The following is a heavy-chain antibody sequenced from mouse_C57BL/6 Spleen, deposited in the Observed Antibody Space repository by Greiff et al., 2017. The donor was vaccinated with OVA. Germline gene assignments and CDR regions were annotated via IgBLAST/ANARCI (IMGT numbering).Heavy chain of an antibody. J-gene: IGHJ2*01. V-gene: IGHV1-81*01. D-gene: IGHD1-1*01. CDR2: IYPRSGNT. CDR3: ATGPYTVPLYYFDY. CDR1: GYTFTSYG. Sequence: QVQLKESGAELARPGASVKLSCKASGYTFTSYGISWVKQRTGQGLEWIGEIYPRSGNTYYNEKFKGKATLTAEKSSSTAYMELRSLTSEDSAVYFCATGPYTVPLYYFDYWGQGTTLTVSS.